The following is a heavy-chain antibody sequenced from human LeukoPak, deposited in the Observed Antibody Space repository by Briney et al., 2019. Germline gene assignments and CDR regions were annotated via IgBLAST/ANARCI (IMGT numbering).Heavy chain of an antibody. CDR3: ATAYGSGSYYKPLVDY. CDR2: IIPIFGTA. Sequence: SVKVSCKASGGTFSSYAISWVRQAPGQGLEWMGGIIPIFGTANYAQKFQGRVTMTEDTSTDTAYMELSSLRSEDTAVYYCATAYGSGSYYKPLVDYWGQGTLVTVSS. CDR1: GGTFSSYA. D-gene: IGHD3-10*01. V-gene: IGHV1-69*06. J-gene: IGHJ4*02.